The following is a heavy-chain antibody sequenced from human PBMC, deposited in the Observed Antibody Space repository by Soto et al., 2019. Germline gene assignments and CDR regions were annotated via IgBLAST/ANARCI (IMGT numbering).Heavy chain of an antibody. CDR2: ISYDGSNK. D-gene: IGHD2-21*02. Sequence: PGGSLRLSCAASGFTFSSYGMHWVRQAPGKGLEWVAVISYDGSNKYFAVSVKGRFTISRDNSKNMLYLQMNSLRAEDTAVFYCARVWAYCGGDCFGGAFDIWGQGTMVTVSS. CDR3: ARVWAYCGGDCFGGAFDI. CDR1: GFTFSSYG. J-gene: IGHJ3*02. V-gene: IGHV3-30*03.